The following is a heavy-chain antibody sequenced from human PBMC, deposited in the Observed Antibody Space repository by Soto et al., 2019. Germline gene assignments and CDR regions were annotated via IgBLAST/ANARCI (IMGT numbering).Heavy chain of an antibody. J-gene: IGHJ6*01. Sequence: QVQLVQSGAEVKKPGSSVKVSCKASGGTFSNYALISWVRQAPGQGLEWMGGIIPIDATVNYAQKFQGRITITADKSTTTAYMDLGSLRSEDTAVDYCARELLGFGYTYGDVLGQGTTVTVSS. CDR1: GGTFSNYA. D-gene: IGHD3-10*01. V-gene: IGHV1-69*14. CDR2: IIPIDATV. CDR3: ARELLGFGYTYGDV.